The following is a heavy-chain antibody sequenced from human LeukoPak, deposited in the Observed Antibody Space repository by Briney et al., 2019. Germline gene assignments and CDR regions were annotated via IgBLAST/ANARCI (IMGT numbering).Heavy chain of an antibody. J-gene: IGHJ6*03. CDR3: AGDSVVVAATPRLYYYYYYMDV. CDR1: GYTFTGYY. CDR2: INPSGGST. V-gene: IGHV1-46*01. D-gene: IGHD2-15*01. Sequence: GASAKVSCKASGYTFTGYYMHWVRQAPGQGLEWMGIINPSGGSTSYAQKFQGRVTMTRDTSTSTVYMELSSLRSEDTAVYYCAGDSVVVAATPRLYYYYYYMDVWGKGTTVTVSS.